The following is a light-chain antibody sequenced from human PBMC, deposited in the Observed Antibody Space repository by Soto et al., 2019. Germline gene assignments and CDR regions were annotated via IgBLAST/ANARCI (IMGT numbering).Light chain of an antibody. Sequence: QSVLNQPASLSGSPGQSITISCPGTSSDVGGYNYVSWYQQHPGKAPKLMIYDVSNRPSGVSNRFSGSESGNTASLTISGLQAEDEADYYCCSYTSSSTFVFGSGTKVTVL. CDR1: SSDVGGYNY. CDR2: DVS. J-gene: IGLJ1*01. CDR3: CSYTSSSTFV. V-gene: IGLV2-14*01.